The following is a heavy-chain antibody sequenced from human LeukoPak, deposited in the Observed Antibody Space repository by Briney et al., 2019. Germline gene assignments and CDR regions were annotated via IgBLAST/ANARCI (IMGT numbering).Heavy chain of an antibody. CDR3: ARDSEPNWFDP. D-gene: IGHD1-14*01. J-gene: IGHJ5*02. CDR1: GFTFRRNY. Sequence: PGGSLRLSCATSGFTFRRNYLSWIRQAPGKGLEWVSITYGDNNAFYADSVKGRFTISRDNAKNSLYLQMNSLRAEDTAVYYCARDSEPNWFDPWGQGTLVTVSS. CDR2: TYGDNNA. V-gene: IGHV3-66*01.